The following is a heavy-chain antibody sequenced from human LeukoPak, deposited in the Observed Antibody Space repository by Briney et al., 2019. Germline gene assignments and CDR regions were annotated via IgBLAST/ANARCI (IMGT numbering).Heavy chain of an antibody. CDR2: INHSGST. CDR3: ARALGGTHLPSYDFWSGYRNSYMDV. Sequence: SETLSLTCAVYGGSFSGYYWSWIRQPPGKWLEWIGEINHSGSTNYNPSLKSRVTISVDTSKNQFSLKLSSVTAADTAVYYCARALGGTHLPSYDFWSGYRNSYMDVWGKGTTVTVSS. CDR1: GGSFSGYY. J-gene: IGHJ6*03. V-gene: IGHV4-34*01. D-gene: IGHD3-3*01.